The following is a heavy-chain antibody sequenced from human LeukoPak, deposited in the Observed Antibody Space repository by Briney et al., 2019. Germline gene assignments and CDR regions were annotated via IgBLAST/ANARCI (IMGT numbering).Heavy chain of an antibody. CDR1: GDSVSSNSVT. Sequence: SQTLSLTCAISGDSVSSNSVTWNWIRQSPSRGLEWLGRTYYRSKWYNDYAVSVKSRITINPDTSKNQFSLQLNSVTPEDTAVYFCARAEHSDYFNYWGQGTLVTVSS. V-gene: IGHV6-1*01. CDR2: TYYRSKWYN. J-gene: IGHJ4*02. D-gene: IGHD1/OR15-1a*01. CDR3: ARAEHSDYFNY.